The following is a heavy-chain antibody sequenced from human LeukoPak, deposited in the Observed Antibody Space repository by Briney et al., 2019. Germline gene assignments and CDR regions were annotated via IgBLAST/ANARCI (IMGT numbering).Heavy chain of an antibody. V-gene: IGHV3-33*01. D-gene: IGHD3-3*01. CDR2: IWYGGSNK. CDR3: AREWGFWSGYPNPYFDY. Sequence: GRPLRLSCAASGFTFSSYGMHWVRQAPGKGLEWVAVIWYGGSNKYYADSVKGRFTISRDNSKNTLYLQMNSLRAEDTAVYYCAREWGFWSGYPNPYFDYWGQGTLVTVSS. CDR1: GFTFSSYG. J-gene: IGHJ4*02.